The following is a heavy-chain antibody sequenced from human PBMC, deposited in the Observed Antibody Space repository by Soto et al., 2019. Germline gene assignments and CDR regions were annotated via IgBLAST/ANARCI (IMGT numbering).Heavy chain of an antibody. D-gene: IGHD1-1*01. Sequence: KTSETLSLTCAVSGGSISSGGYSWSWIRQPPGKGLEWIGYIYHSGSTYYNSSLKSRVTISVDRSKNQFSLKLSSVTAADTAVYYCARGYYTTTTNWFDPWGQGTLVTSPQ. V-gene: IGHV4-30-2*01. CDR2: IYHSGST. J-gene: IGHJ5*02. CDR1: GGSISSGGYS. CDR3: ARGYYTTTTNWFDP.